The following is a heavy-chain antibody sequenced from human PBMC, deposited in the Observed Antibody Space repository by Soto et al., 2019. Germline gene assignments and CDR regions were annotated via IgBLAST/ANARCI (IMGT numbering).Heavy chain of an antibody. V-gene: IGHV4-59*01. CDR3: ARAPRGNYDYPSYFDY. D-gene: IGHD3-16*01. CDR1: GGSISSYY. J-gene: IGHJ4*02. CDR2: IYYSGST. Sequence: PSETLSLTCTVSGGSISSYYWSWIRQPPGKGLEWIGYIYYSGSTNYNPSLKSRVTISVDTSKNQFSLKLSSVTAADTAVYYCARAPRGNYDYPSYFDYWGPGTLVTVYS.